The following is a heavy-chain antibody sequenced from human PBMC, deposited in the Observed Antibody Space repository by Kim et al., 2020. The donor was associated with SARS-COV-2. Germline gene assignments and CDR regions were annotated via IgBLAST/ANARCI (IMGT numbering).Heavy chain of an antibody. V-gene: IGHV4-59*01. CDR3: ARAGRVVRGVIIPAFDI. Sequence: LKSRVTISVDTSKNQFSRKLSSVTAADTAVYYCARAGRVVRGVIIPAFDIWGQGTMVTVSS. D-gene: IGHD3-10*01. J-gene: IGHJ3*02.